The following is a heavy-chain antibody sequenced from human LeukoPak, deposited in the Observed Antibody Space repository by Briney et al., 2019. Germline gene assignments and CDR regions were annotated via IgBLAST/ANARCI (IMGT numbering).Heavy chain of an antibody. V-gene: IGHV4-59*12. Sequence: GSLRLSCAASGFTFSSYSMNWVRQAPGKGLEWIGYIYYSGSTYYNPSLKSRVTISVDTSKNQFSLKLSSVTAADTAVYYCAREDTDAFDIWGQGTMVTVSS. CDR2: IYYSGST. CDR1: GFTFSSYS. J-gene: IGHJ3*02. CDR3: AREDTDAFDI. D-gene: IGHD5-18*01.